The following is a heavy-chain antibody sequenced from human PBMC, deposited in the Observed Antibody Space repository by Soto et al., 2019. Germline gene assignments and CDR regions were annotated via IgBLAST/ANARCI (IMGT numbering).Heavy chain of an antibody. D-gene: IGHD5-18*01. CDR3: AKDSGYNYGYFRWFDP. CDR1: GGSISSYY. J-gene: IGHJ5*02. Sequence: SETLSLTCTVSGGSISSYYWSWIRQPPGKGLEWIGSVYYSENTYYNPSLKSRVTISVDKSKNQFSLKLSSVTAADTAVYYCAKDSGYNYGYFRWFDPWGQGTLVTVS. V-gene: IGHV4-59*12. CDR2: VYYSENT.